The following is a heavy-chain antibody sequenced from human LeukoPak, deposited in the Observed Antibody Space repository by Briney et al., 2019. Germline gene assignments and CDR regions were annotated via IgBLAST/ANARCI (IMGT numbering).Heavy chain of an antibody. CDR2: IYYSGST. CDR1: GGSISSYY. D-gene: IGHD2-2*01. J-gene: IGHJ4*02. Sequence: PSETLSLTCTVSGGSISSYYWNWIRQPPGKGLEWIGYIYYSGSTNYNPSLKSRVTISVDTSKNQFSLKLSSVTAADTAVYYCARVRPAAYFDYWGQGTLVTVSS. V-gene: IGHV4-59*01. CDR3: ARVRPAAYFDY.